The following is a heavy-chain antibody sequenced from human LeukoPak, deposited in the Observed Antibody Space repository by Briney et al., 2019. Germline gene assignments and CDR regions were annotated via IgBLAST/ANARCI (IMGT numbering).Heavy chain of an antibody. V-gene: IGHV3-21*01. CDR2: ISSSSSYI. CDR1: GFTFSIYS. D-gene: IGHD5-12*01. J-gene: IGHJ4*02. CDR3: ARDSSGGYDFDY. Sequence: EAGGSLRLSCAASGFTFSIYSMNWVRQAPGKGLGWVSSISSSSSYIDYADSVNGRFTISRDNAKKSLYLQMNSLRAEDTAVYYCARDSSGGYDFDYWGQGTLVTVSS.